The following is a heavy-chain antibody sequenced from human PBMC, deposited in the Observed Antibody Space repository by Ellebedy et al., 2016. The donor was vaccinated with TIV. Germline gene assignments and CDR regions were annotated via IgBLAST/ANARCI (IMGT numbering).Heavy chain of an antibody. Sequence: MPSETLSLTCTVSGGSISSYYWSWIRQSPGKGLEWIGYIYYSGSTNYNPSLNSRVTISVDTSKNQFSLKLTSVTAADTAVYYCARVVWQLPVSYAFDIWGQGTMVTVSS. V-gene: IGHV4-59*01. CDR1: GGSISSYY. CDR3: ARVVWQLPVSYAFDI. D-gene: IGHD2-15*01. CDR2: IYYSGST. J-gene: IGHJ3*02.